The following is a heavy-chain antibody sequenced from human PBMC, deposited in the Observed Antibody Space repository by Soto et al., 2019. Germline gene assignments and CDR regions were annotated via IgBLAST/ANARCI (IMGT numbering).Heavy chain of an antibody. CDR1: GYTFTSYG. CDR3: AGGYDFGGVYYPGSAP. D-gene: IGHD3-3*01. V-gene: IGHV1-18*01. Sequence: GASVKVSCKASGYTFTSYGISWVRQAPGQGLEWMGWISAYNGNTNYAQKLQGRVTMTTDTSTSTAYMELRSLRSDDTAVYYCAGGYDFGGVYYPGSAPWGKGTLVTVSP. CDR2: ISAYNGNT. J-gene: IGHJ5*02.